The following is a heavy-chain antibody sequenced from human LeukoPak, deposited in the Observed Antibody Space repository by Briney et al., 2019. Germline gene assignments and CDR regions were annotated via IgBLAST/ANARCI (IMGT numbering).Heavy chain of an antibody. CDR3: ARVGSGYLGYHFDY. CDR1: GGSISSGSYY. Sequence: PSETLSLTCTVSGGSISSGSYYWSWIRRPAGKGLEWIGRIYTSGSTNYNPSLKSRVTISVDTSKNQFSLKLSSVTAADTAVYYCARVGSGYLGYHFDYGGQGTLVTVSS. J-gene: IGHJ4*02. D-gene: IGHD3-22*01. CDR2: IYTSGST. V-gene: IGHV4-61*02.